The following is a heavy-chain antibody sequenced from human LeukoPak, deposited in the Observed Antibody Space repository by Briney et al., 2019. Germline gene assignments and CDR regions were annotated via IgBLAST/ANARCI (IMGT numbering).Heavy chain of an antibody. D-gene: IGHD3-16*01. CDR2: ISSSGSTI. V-gene: IGHV3-48*03. CDR3: ARDFLHLGG. CDR1: GFTFSSYE. J-gene: IGHJ3*01. Sequence: PGGSLRLSCAASGFTFSSYETNWVRQAPGKGLGWVSYISSSGSTIYYADSVKGRFTISRDNAKNTLYLQMSSLRAEDTAVYYCARDFLHLGGWGQGTMVTVSS.